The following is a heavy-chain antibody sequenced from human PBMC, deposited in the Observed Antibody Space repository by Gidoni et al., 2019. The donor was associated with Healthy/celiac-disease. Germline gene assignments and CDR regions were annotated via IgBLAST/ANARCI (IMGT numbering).Heavy chain of an antibody. CDR2: IRSKAYGGTT. CDR1: GFTFGDYA. D-gene: IGHD5-12*01. CDR3: TREMATIEYYFDY. Sequence: EVQLVESGGGLVKPGRSLRLSCTAAGFTFGDYAMSWFRQAPGKGLEWVGFIRSKAYGGTTEYAASVKGRFTISRDDSKSIAYLQMNSLKTEDTAVYYCTREMATIEYYFDYWGQGTLVTVSS. V-gene: IGHV3-49*05. J-gene: IGHJ4*02.